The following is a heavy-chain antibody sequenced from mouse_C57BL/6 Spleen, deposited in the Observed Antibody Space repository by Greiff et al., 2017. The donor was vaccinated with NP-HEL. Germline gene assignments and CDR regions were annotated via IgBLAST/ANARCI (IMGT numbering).Heavy chain of an antibody. CDR1: GYTFTSYW. CDR3: ASGDYYGSSYYAMDY. Sequence: VQLQQPGAELVKPGASVKLSCKASGYTFTSYWMQWVKQRPGQGLEWIGEIDPSDSYTNYNQKFKGKATLTVDTSTSTAYMQLSSLTSEDSAVYYCASGDYYGSSYYAMDYWGQGTSVTVSS. V-gene: IGHV1-50*01. D-gene: IGHD1-1*01. CDR2: IDPSDSYT. J-gene: IGHJ4*01.